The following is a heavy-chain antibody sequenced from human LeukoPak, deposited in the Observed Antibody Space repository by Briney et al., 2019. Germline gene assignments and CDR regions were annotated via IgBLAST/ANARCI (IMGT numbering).Heavy chain of an antibody. D-gene: IGHD3-10*01. CDR1: GFTFTSYG. V-gene: IGHV3-23*01. CDR3: AKEAVGRITLIRENFIGVDY. J-gene: IGHJ4*02. CDR2: ISPSGGTT. Sequence: GGSLRLSCAASGFTFTSYGMSWVRQAPGKGLEWVSSISPSGGTTYYADSVKGRFTISRDNSKNTLYLQTNSLRAEDTAVYYCAKEAVGRITLIRENFIGVDYWGQGTLVTVSS.